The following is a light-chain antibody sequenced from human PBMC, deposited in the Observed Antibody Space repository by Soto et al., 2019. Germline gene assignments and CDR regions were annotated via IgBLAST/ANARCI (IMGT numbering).Light chain of an antibody. Sequence: QAVVTQPASASGTPGQRITISCSGSNSNIGSNNINWYQQFPGTVPRILIYNRSQRPSGVPDRFSASKSGTSASLAISGLQAEDEAEYFCASWDDTMNGWVFGGGTKLTVL. CDR2: NRS. J-gene: IGLJ3*02. CDR3: ASWDDTMNGWV. CDR1: NSNIGSNN. V-gene: IGLV1-44*01.